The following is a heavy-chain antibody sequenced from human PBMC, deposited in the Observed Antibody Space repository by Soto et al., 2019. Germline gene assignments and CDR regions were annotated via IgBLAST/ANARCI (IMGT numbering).Heavy chain of an antibody. CDR3: ARQMRGPMPHVGWLSPGTS. D-gene: IGHD3-9*01. V-gene: IGHV4-39*01. CDR2: ISRTGET. CDR1: GDSVTSDDSY. J-gene: IGHJ5*02. Sequence: QLRLQESGPGLVKPSGTLSLTCTVSGDSVTSDDSYWGWIRRPPGQGLGWMGTISRTGETFYNPPLNSRFTMALGASKNQFALKLASMTAADAGVCVCARQMRGPMPHVGWLSPGTSWGQGILVTVSA.